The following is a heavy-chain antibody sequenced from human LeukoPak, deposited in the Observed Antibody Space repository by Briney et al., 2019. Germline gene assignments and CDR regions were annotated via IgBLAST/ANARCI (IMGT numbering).Heavy chain of an antibody. CDR2: IIPIFGTA. V-gene: IGHV1-69*13. Sequence: SVKVSCKASGGTFSSYAISWVRQAPGQGLEWMGGIIPIFGTANYAQKFQGRVTITADESTSTAYMQLSSLTSEDTAVYYCARQLDIVVVPAAVGLFDYWGQGTLVTVSS. D-gene: IGHD2-2*03. CDR3: ARQLDIVVVPAAVGLFDY. CDR1: GGTFSSYA. J-gene: IGHJ4*02.